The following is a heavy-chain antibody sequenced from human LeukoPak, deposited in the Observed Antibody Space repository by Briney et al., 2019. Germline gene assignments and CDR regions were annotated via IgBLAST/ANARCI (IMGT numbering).Heavy chain of an antibody. D-gene: IGHD3-22*01. J-gene: IGHJ3*02. V-gene: IGHV4-59*01. CDR3: ARGGLENGYHSNDGFNI. Sequence: SETLSLTCTVSGGSISGYYWSWIRQPPGKGLEWIGYIYYSGSTKYNPSLKSRVTMSVDTSRNQFSLKLSSVTAADTAVYYCARGGLENGYHSNDGFNIWGQGTMVTVSS. CDR2: IYYSGST. CDR1: GGSISGYY.